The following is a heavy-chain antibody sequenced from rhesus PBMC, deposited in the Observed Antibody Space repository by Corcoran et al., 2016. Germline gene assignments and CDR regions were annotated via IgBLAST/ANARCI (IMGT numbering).Heavy chain of an antibody. D-gene: IGHD6-25*01. Sequence: QVQLQESGPGVVKPSETLSLTCAVSGGSISSGYDWSWIRQPPGKGLEWIGYIYGSSVSTNYNPSLKNRVTISKDTSKTQFSLKLSSVTAADTAVYYCAREGIAAAGTGYYGLDSWGQGVVVTVSS. CDR3: AREGIAAAGTGYYGLDS. J-gene: IGHJ6*01. V-gene: IGHV4-76*01. CDR1: GGSISSGYD. CDR2: IYGSSVST.